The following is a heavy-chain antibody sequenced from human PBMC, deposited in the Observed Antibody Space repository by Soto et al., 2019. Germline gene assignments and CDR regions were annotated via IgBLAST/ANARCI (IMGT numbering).Heavy chain of an antibody. V-gene: IGHV3-74*01. CDR1: EFTFSTYW. J-gene: IGHJ6*02. CDR3: ASVSAAQYYYGMDA. Sequence: EVQLVESGGGLVQPGGSLRLSCAASEFTFSTYWMHWVRQAPGKGLEWVARIDTTGSTTNYAGSVQGQFTISRDNAKNTLSLQMHSVRDEDTAVYYCASVSAAQYYYGMDAWGQGTTVTVSS. CDR2: IDTTGSTT. D-gene: IGHD4-4*01.